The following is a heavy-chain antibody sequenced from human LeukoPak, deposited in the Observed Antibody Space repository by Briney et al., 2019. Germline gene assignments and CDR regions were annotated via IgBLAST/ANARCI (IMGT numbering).Heavy chain of an antibody. D-gene: IGHD6-19*01. CDR1: GFTLSSYS. CDR2: ITSSSSYI. J-gene: IGHJ5*02. CDR3: ARVAGWHWFDP. Sequence: GGSLRLSCTASGFTLSSYSMNWVRQAPGKGLEWVSSITSSSSYIYYGDSVKGRFTISRDNSKNTVYLQMNNMRVDDTAVYYCARVAGWHWFDPWGQGTLVTVSS. V-gene: IGHV3-21*04.